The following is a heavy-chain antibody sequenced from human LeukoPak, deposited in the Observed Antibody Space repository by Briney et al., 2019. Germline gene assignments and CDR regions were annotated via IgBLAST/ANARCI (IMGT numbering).Heavy chain of an antibody. D-gene: IGHD5-24*01. J-gene: IGHJ4*02. V-gene: IGHV4-34*01. CDR2: INHSGST. CDR3: ARERRDGYKVYFDY. CDR1: GGSFSGYY. Sequence: SETLSLTCAVYGGSFSGYYWSWIRQPPGKGLEWIGEINHSGSTNYNPSLKSRVTISVDTSKNQFSLRLGSVTAADTAVYYCARERRDGYKVYFDYWGQGTLVTVSS.